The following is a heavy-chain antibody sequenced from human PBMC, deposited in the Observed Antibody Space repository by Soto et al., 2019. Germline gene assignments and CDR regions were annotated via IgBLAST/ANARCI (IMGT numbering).Heavy chain of an antibody. CDR3: ANNLFTIFGVVIIAPEY. D-gene: IGHD3-3*01. Sequence: GGSLRLSCAASGFTFSSYSMNWVRQAPGKGLEWVSYISSSSSTIYYADSVKGRFTISRDNAKNSLYLQMNSLRAEDTAVYYCANNLFTIFGVVIIAPEYWGQGTLVTVSS. V-gene: IGHV3-48*01. CDR2: ISSSSSTI. CDR1: GFTFSSYS. J-gene: IGHJ4*02.